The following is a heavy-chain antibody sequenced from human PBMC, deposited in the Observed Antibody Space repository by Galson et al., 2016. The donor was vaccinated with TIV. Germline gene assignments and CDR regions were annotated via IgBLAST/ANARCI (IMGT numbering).Heavy chain of an antibody. CDR1: GFTLSSHA. CDR2: ISHEEHLK. CDR3: VRGGARGYYYYGLDV. D-gene: IGHD3-16*01. Sequence: SLRLSCAATGFTLSSHAMHWVRQAPGKGLEWTAIISHEEHLKYYGDSVKGRFTVSRDLSLNTLYLQIDSLRPEDTARYFCVRGGARGYYYYGLDVWGQGTTVTVSS. J-gene: IGHJ6*02. V-gene: IGHV3-30*04.